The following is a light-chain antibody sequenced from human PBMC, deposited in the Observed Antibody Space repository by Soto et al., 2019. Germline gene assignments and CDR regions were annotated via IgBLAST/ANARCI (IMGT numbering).Light chain of an antibody. CDR2: AAT. Sequence: DIQMPQSPSSLSASVGDTVSITCRAGQTFNNYLNWYQHKPGKVPKLLIYAATALQSGVPSRFSASASGTDFTLTIINVQPEDCGTYYCQQSYTSQQTFGQGTMV. CDR1: QTFNNY. V-gene: IGKV1-39*01. CDR3: QQSYTSQQT. J-gene: IGKJ2*01.